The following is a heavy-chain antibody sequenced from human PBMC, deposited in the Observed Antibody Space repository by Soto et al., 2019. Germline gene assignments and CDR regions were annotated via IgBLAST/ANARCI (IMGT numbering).Heavy chain of an antibody. Sequence: PSETLSLTCAVSGGSFSSYYWSWIRQPPGKGLEWIAYIFYSGSTNYNPSLKSRVTISVDTSKNQFSLKLSSVTAADTAVYYCARDPPGGDYYFDYWGQGTLVTVSS. CDR3: ARDPPGGDYYFDY. D-gene: IGHD4-17*01. CDR2: IFYSGST. V-gene: IGHV4-59*01. CDR1: GGSFSSYY. J-gene: IGHJ4*02.